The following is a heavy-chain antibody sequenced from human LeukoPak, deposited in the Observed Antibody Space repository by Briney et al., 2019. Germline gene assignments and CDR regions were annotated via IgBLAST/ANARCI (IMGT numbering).Heavy chain of an antibody. J-gene: IGHJ4*02. Sequence: PSETLPLTCAVYGGSFSGYYWSWIRQPPGKGLEWIGEINHSGSTNYNPSLKSRVTISVDTSKNQFSLKLSSVTAADTAVYYCASHNWKDGLFDYWGQGTLVTVSS. CDR3: ASHNWKDGLFDY. CDR1: GGSFSGYY. CDR2: INHSGST. V-gene: IGHV4-34*01. D-gene: IGHD1-1*01.